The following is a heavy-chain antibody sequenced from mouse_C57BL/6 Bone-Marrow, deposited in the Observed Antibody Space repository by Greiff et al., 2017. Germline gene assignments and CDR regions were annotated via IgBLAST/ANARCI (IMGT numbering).Heavy chain of an antibody. CDR2: IYPGDGDT. J-gene: IGHJ2*01. CDR1: GYAFSSSW. V-gene: IGHV1-82*01. Sequence: LVESGPELVKPGASVKISCKASGYAFSSSWMNWVKQRPGKGLEWIGRIYPGDGDTNYNGKFKGKATLTADKSSSTAYMQLSSLTSEDSAVYFCARRDYYGSSYVDYWGQGTTLTVSS. D-gene: IGHD1-1*01. CDR3: ARRDYYGSSYVDY.